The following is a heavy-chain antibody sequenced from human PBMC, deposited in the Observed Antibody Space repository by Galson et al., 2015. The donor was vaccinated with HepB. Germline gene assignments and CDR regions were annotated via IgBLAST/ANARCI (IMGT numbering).Heavy chain of an antibody. J-gene: IGHJ2*01. Sequence: SETLSLTCTVSGGSIRSSSYYWGWIRQPPGKGLEWIGSMYYNGNTHYNPSLKSRVTISVDTSKNQFSLNVNSVTAADTTVYYCARRGYYDSSAFRNWYFDLWGRGTLVTVSS. V-gene: IGHV4-39*01. D-gene: IGHD3-22*01. CDR2: MYYNGNT. CDR1: GGSIRSSSYY. CDR3: ARRGYYDSSAFRNWYFDL.